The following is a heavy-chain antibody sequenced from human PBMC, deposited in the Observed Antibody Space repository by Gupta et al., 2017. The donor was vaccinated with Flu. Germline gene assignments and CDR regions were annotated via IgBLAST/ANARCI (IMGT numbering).Heavy chain of an antibody. V-gene: IGHV3-33*01. CDR1: GFAFSNYG. CDR2: IWYDGSNK. CDR3: ARRGGESYFGELDY. Sequence: QLQLVESGGGVVQPGTSLRLSCAASGFAFSNYGMHWVRQTPGKGLAWVSFIWYDGSNKYYADSVKGRFTISRDNSRNILYLQMDSLRAEDTAVYYCARRGGESYFGELDYWGQGILVTVSS. D-gene: IGHD1-26*01. J-gene: IGHJ4*02.